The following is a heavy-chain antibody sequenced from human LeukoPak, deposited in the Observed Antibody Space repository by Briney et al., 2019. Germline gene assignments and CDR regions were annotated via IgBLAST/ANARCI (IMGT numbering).Heavy chain of an antibody. D-gene: IGHD3-22*01. V-gene: IGHV1-69*13. Sequence: SVKVSCKASGGTFSSYAISWVRQAPGQGLEWMGGIIPIFGTANYAQKFQGRVTITADESTSTAYMELSSLRSEDTAVYYCARGLYYYDSSVGAFDIWGQGTMVTVSS. J-gene: IGHJ3*02. CDR3: ARGLYYYDSSVGAFDI. CDR1: GGTFSSYA. CDR2: IIPIFGTA.